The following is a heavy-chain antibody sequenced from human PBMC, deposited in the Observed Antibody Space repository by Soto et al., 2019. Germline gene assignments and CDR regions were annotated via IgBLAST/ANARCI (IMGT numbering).Heavy chain of an antibody. CDR1: GYTFTSYA. Sequence: QVQLVQSGAEVKKPGASVKVSCKASGYTFTSYAMHWVRQAPGQRLEWMGWINAGNGNTKYSQKFQGRVTITRDTSASTAYMELSSLRSEDTAVYYCARDRVVVVPAAIRYYYYMDVWGKGTTVTVSS. CDR2: INAGNGNT. V-gene: IGHV1-3*01. CDR3: ARDRVVVVPAAIRYYYYMDV. D-gene: IGHD2-2*02. J-gene: IGHJ6*03.